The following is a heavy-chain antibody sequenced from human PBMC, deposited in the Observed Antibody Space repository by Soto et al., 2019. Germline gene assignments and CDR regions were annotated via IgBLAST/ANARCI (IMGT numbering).Heavy chain of an antibody. CDR2: IWYDGSNK. D-gene: IGHD5-18*01. CDR3: ARALRGYSYGPGSYYYYGMDV. Sequence: LRLSCAASGFTFSSYGMHWVRQAPGKGLEWVAVIWYDGSNKYYADSVKGRFTISRDNSKNTLYLQMNSLRAEDTAVYYCARALRGYSYGPGSYYYYGMDVWGQGTTVTVSS. V-gene: IGHV3-33*01. J-gene: IGHJ6*02. CDR1: GFTFSSYG.